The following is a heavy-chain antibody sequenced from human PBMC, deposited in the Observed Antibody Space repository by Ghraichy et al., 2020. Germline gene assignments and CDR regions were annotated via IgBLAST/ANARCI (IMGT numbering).Heavy chain of an antibody. CDR1: GFTFSSYW. V-gene: IGHV3-74*01. D-gene: IGHD3-16*02. Sequence: GGSLRLSCAASGFTFSSYWMHWVRQAPGKGLVWVSRINSDGSSTSYADSVKGRFTISRDNAKNTLYLQINSLRAEDTAVYYCARAYDYVWGSYRFSFDYWGQGTLVTVSS. CDR3: ARAYDYVWGSYRFSFDY. J-gene: IGHJ4*02. CDR2: INSDGSST.